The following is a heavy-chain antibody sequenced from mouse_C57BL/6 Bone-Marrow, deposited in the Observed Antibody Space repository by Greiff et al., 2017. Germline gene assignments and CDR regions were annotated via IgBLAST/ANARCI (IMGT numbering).Heavy chain of an antibody. J-gene: IGHJ3*01. V-gene: IGHV5-6*01. CDR3: ARPKGFAY. CDR2: ISSGGSYT. Sequence: EVKLVESGGDLVKPGGSLKLSCAASGFTFSSYGMSWVRQTPDKRLEWVATISSGGSYTYYPDSVKGRFTISRDNAKNTLYLQTSSLKSEDTAMYYCARPKGFAYWGQGTLVTVSA. CDR1: GFTFSSYG.